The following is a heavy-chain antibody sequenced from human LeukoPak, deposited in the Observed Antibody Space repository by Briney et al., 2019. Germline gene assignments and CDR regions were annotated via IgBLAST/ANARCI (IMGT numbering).Heavy chain of an antibody. CDR1: GGSMKSYY. CDR3: ARVGGMLTINNEAFDI. Sequence: SETLSLTCTVSGGSMKSYYWNWIRQPPGKGLEWIGYIYYSGSTNCNPSLKSRVTISVDTSKNQFSLKLTSVTAADTAIYYCARVGGMLTINNEAFDIWGQGTVVTVS. J-gene: IGHJ3*02. D-gene: IGHD5-24*01. V-gene: IGHV4-59*01. CDR2: IYYSGST.